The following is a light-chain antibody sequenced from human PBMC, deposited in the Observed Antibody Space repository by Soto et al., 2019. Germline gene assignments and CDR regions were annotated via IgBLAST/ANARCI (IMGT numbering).Light chain of an antibody. CDR1: SSDIGSYNR. CDR2: EVS. J-gene: IGLJ1*01. Sequence: QSALTQPPSVSGPPGQSVTISCTGTSSDIGSYNRVSWYQQPPGTAPKLMIYEVSNRPSGVPDRFSGSKSGNTASLTIPGLQPEDETDYYCNSYTSGNTYVFGTGTKVTV. V-gene: IGLV2-18*02. CDR3: NSYTSGNTYV.